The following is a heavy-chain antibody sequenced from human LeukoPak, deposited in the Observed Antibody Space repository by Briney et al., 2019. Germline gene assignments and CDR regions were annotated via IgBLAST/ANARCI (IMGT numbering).Heavy chain of an antibody. Sequence: PSETLSLTRTVSGYSISSGYYWGWIRQPPGKGLEWIGIIYHSGSTYYNPSLKSRVTISVDTSKNHYSLKLSSVTAADTAVYYCASRSGWYFYYGDYCGQGTRVTVSS. J-gene: IGHJ4*02. CDR3: ASRSGWYFYYGDY. D-gene: IGHD6-19*01. CDR1: GYSISSGYY. CDR2: IYHSGST. V-gene: IGHV4-38-2*02.